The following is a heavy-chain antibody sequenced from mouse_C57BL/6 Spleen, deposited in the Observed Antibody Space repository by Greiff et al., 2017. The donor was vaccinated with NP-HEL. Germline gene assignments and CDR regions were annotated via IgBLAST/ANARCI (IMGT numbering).Heavy chain of an antibody. CDR3: ARQEDYFDY. CDR2: IYPRSGNT. V-gene: IGHV1-81*01. CDR1: GYTFTSYG. J-gene: IGHJ2*01. Sequence: QVQLQQSGAELARPGASVKLSCKASGYTFTSYGISWVKQRTGQGLEWIGEIYPRSGNTYYNEKLKGKATLTADKSTSTAYMELHSLTSEDTAVYYCARQEDYFDYWGQGTTLTVSS.